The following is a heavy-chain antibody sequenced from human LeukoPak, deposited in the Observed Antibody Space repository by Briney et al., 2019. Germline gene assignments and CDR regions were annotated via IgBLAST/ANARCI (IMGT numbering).Heavy chain of an antibody. J-gene: IGHJ4*02. CDR1: GDSIGSYH. V-gene: IGHV4-4*07. Sequence: SEPLSLTRTVSGDSIGSYHWSSLPQPAGKVLEWIGHISSSRTKKYNPSLKSRDTMSVDKSKNRFSVQLDSVTAADTGICYCARDFHSYHSSGLVSHFDFWGQGTVVTVS. CDR2: ISSSRTK. CDR3: ARDFHSYHSSGLVSHFDF. D-gene: IGHD3-22*01.